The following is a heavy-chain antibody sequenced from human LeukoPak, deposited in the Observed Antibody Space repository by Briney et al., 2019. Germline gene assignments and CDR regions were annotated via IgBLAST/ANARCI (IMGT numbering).Heavy chain of an antibody. CDR1: GYTFTSYG. CDR2: IIPMFGTA. D-gene: IGHD3-3*01. CDR3: ARDQRLKGPYDFWSGGCWFDP. J-gene: IGHJ5*02. Sequence: SVKVSCKASGYTFTSYGISWVRQAPGQGLEWMGGIIPMFGTANCAQKFRGRVTNPADGSTNTAHMAPSGLSSDDTAVYFCARDQRLKGPYDFWSGGCWFDPWGQGTLVTVSS. V-gene: IGHV1-69*13.